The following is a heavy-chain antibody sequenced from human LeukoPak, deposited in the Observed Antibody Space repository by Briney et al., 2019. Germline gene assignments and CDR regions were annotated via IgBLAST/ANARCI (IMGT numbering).Heavy chain of an antibody. V-gene: IGHV4-59*08. D-gene: IGHD5-12*01. Sequence: SETLSLTCTVSGGTISNYYWSWIRQPPGKELEWNGYIYYSGSTNYNPSLKNRVTISVDTSKNQFSLKLISVTAADTAVYYCARHEATGFYYFDYWGQGTLVTVSS. J-gene: IGHJ4*02. CDR1: GGTISNYY. CDR2: IYYSGST. CDR3: ARHEATGFYYFDY.